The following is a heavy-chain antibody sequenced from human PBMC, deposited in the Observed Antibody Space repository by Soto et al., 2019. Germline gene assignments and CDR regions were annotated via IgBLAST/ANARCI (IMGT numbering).Heavy chain of an antibody. Sequence: ASVKVSCKASGYTFTRYTMNWVRQAPGQRLEWMGWINPDNGNTKSSQKFQDRVIITRDTSASTAYMDLSSLRSEDTAVYYCARSIATGQLDPWGQGTLVTVSS. V-gene: IGHV1-3*01. D-gene: IGHD6-6*01. CDR1: GYTFTRYT. J-gene: IGHJ5*02. CDR3: ARSIATGQLDP. CDR2: INPDNGNT.